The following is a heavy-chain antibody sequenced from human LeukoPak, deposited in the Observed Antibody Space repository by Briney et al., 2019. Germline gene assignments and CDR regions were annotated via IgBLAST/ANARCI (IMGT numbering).Heavy chain of an antibody. CDR3: ARKRYTAMGYFDY. J-gene: IGHJ4*02. CDR1: GGSISSYY. CDR2: IYYSGST. D-gene: IGHD5-18*01. Sequence: SETLSLTCTVSGGSISSYYWSWTRQPPGKGLEWIGYIYYSGSTNYNPSLKSRVTISVDTSKNQFSLKLSSVTAADTAVYYCARKRYTAMGYFDYWGQGTLVTVSS. V-gene: IGHV4-59*01.